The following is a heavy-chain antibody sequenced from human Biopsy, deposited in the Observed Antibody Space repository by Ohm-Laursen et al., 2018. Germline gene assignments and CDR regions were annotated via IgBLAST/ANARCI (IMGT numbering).Heavy chain of an antibody. D-gene: IGHD1-7*01. CDR2: LNPVSGNS. Sequence: SSVKVSCKASGHTFTSYDITWVRQASVQGPEWIGWLNPVSGNSNFGQKFRGRVTVTSDTSISTAYMELSGLTSDDTATYYCGRAVRNQLLTDPWGQGTLVTVTS. CDR1: GHTFTSYD. V-gene: IGHV1-8*01. CDR3: GRAVRNQLLTDP. J-gene: IGHJ5*02.